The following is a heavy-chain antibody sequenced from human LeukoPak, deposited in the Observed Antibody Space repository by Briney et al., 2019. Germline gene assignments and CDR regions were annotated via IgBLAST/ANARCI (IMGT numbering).Heavy chain of an antibody. CDR1: GFTFSDYY. V-gene: IGHV3-11*04. CDR2: ISSRSSAI. D-gene: IGHD3-22*01. Sequence: GGSLRLSCAASGFTFSDYYMSWIRQAPGKGLEWVSYISSRSSAIYYADSVKGRFTISRDNAKNPLYLQMNSLRAEDTAVYYCARDFPYDSSGYYNSDAFDIWGQGTMVTVSS. J-gene: IGHJ3*02. CDR3: ARDFPYDSSGYYNSDAFDI.